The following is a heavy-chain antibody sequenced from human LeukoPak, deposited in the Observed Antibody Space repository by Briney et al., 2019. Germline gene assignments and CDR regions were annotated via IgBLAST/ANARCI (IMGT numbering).Heavy chain of an antibody. V-gene: IGHV4-39*07. D-gene: IGHD6-13*01. CDR3: ARLCSSWISDWFDP. CDR2: IYYSGST. Sequence: SETLPLTCTVSGGSISSSSYYWGWIRQPPGKGLEWIGSIYYSGSTYYNPSLRSRVTISVDTSKNQFSLKLSSVTAADTAVYYCARLCSSWISDWFDPWGQGTLVTVSS. CDR1: GGSISSSSYY. J-gene: IGHJ5*02.